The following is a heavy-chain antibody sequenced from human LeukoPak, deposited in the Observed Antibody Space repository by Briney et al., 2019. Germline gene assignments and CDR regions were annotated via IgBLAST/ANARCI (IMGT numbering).Heavy chain of an antibody. CDR1: GYILTNYG. D-gene: IGHD3-22*01. CDR2: ISPYNVNT. V-gene: IGHV1-18*01. Sequence: ASVTVSYKASGYILTNYGFIWVRQAPGQGLEWMGWISPYNVNTRYAQKFQGRVTLTADTSTNTAYMELRSLTSDDTATYYCEKSSRYYWTYWGQGTLFTVSS. CDR3: EKSSRYYWTY. J-gene: IGHJ4*02.